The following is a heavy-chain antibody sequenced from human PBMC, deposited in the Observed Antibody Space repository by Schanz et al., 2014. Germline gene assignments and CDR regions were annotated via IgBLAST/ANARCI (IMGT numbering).Heavy chain of an antibody. CDR1: GFIFNDYY. V-gene: IGHV3-11*01. J-gene: IGHJ3*02. CDR2: ISRDGTTS. D-gene: IGHD7-27*01. CDR3: GREKLNWEAFDI. Sequence: QVQLVESGGGLVKPGGSLRLSCAASGFIFNDYYMNWIRQVPGKGLEWLSYISRDGTTSYYAESVKGGFTISRVNAKTALYLEMTSLRGEDTAVYYCGREKLNWEAFDIWGQGTVVTVSS.